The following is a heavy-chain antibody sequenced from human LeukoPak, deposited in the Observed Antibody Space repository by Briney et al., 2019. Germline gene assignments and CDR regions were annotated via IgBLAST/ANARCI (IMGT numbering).Heavy chain of an antibody. CDR1: GGSISSSNW. D-gene: IGHD6-19*01. CDR3: ASDDIALTGTIAY. CDR2: IYHSGST. Sequence: SETLSLTCAVSGGSISSSNWWSWVRQPPGKGLEWIGYIYHSGSTYYNPSLKSRVTISVDRSKNQFSLKLSSVTAADTAVYYCASDDIALTGTIAYWGQGTLVTVSS. J-gene: IGHJ4*02. V-gene: IGHV4-4*02.